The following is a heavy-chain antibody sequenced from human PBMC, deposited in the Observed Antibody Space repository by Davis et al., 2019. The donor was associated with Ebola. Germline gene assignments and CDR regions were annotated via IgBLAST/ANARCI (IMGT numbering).Heavy chain of an antibody. CDR2: ISSGSTTI. CDR3: ARVVVAATRYADY. J-gene: IGHJ4*02. D-gene: IGHD2-15*01. V-gene: IGHV3-48*02. CDR1: GFSFSTNS. Sequence: PGGSLRLSCAASGFSFSTNSMSWVRQAPGKGLEWTSYISSGSTTIYYADSVKGRLTISRDNAQNSLYLQMNSLRDDDTAVYYCARVVVAATRYADYWGQGTLVTVSS.